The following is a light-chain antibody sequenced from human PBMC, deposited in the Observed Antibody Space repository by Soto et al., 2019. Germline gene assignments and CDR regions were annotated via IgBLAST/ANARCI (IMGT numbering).Light chain of an antibody. CDR3: QQYGSSSWT. Sequence: EMVLAQSPGTLSLSPEERATLSCRASQSVSASYLAWYQQKPGQAPRLLINAASSRATGIPDRFSGSGSGTDFTLTISRLEPEDFAVYYCQQYGSSSWTFGQGTKVDIK. CDR2: AAS. V-gene: IGKV3-20*01. CDR1: QSVSASY. J-gene: IGKJ1*01.